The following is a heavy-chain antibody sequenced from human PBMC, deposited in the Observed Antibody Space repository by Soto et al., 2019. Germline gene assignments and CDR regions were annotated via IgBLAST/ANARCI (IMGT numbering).Heavy chain of an antibody. V-gene: IGHV3-23*01. CDR2: ISGSGGRT. D-gene: IGHD3-3*01. Sequence: DVQLLESGGGLVQPGGSLRLSCAASGFPFSSYAMTWVRQTPGQGLQWVSSISGSGGRTYYADSVKGRFTISRDNSKNRQYLQMTRLRPVDTAGYYCTEVYLFRFWETTTPLDHWGQGTLVTVSS. CDR3: TEVYLFRFWETTTPLDH. CDR1: GFPFSSYA. J-gene: IGHJ4*02.